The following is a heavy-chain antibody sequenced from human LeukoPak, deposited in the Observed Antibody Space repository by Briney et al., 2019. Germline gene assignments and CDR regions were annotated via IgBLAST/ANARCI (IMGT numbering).Heavy chain of an antibody. J-gene: IGHJ5*02. D-gene: IGHD4/OR15-4a*01. CDR2: VYYSGTI. V-gene: IGHV4-39*07. CDR3: ARRDYAAWFDP. CDR1: GASITSGAYY. Sequence: SETLSLTCSVSGASITSGAYYWAWLRQPPGKGLEWIGSVYYSGTINYNPSLKGRVSISRDMSKNQFSLNLNSVNATDTAVYYCARRDYAAWFDPWGQGTVATVFS.